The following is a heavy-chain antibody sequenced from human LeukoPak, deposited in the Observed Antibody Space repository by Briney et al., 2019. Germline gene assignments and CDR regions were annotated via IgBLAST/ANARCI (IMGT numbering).Heavy chain of an antibody. J-gene: IGHJ3*02. Sequence: SETLSLTCTVSGGSISSGGYYWSWIRQHPGKGLEWTGNIYYSGSTYYNPSLKSRVTISVDTSKNQFSLKLSSVTAADTAVYYCARVENVIYYDSRAGAFDIWGQGTMVTVSS. D-gene: IGHD3-22*01. V-gene: IGHV4-31*03. CDR2: IYYSGST. CDR3: ARVENVIYYDSRAGAFDI. CDR1: GGSISSGGYY.